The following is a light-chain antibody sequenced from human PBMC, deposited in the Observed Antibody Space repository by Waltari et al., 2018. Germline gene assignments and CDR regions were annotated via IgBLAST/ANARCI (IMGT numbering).Light chain of an antibody. J-gene: IGLJ1*01. CDR1: ISDVGAYNL. Sequence: QSALTQPASVSESPGQSITISCTGTISDVGAYNLVSWYQQHPGKAPKLMIYEVTKRPSGVSSRFPASRSGNTASLTISGLQAEDEADYYCCSYNDGPYVFGTGTKVTVL. V-gene: IGLV2-23*02. CDR2: EVT. CDR3: CSYNDGPYV.